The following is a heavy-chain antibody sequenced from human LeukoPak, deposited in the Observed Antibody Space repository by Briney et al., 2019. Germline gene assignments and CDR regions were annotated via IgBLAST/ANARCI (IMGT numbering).Heavy chain of an antibody. Sequence: SETLSLTCTVSGYSISSGYYWGWIRQPPGKGLEWIGEINHSGSTNYNPSLKSRVTISVDTSKNQFSLKLSSVTAADTAVYYCARGLMAVDYWGQGTLVTVSS. CDR3: ARGLMAVDY. D-gene: IGHD2-8*01. CDR1: GYSISSGYY. J-gene: IGHJ4*02. V-gene: IGHV4-38-2*02. CDR2: INHSGST.